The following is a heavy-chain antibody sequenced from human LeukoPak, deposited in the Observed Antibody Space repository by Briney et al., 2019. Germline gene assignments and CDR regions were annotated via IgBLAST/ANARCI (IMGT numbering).Heavy chain of an antibody. Sequence: GGSLRLSCAASGFTFSSYAMHWVRQAPGKGLEWVAVISYDGSNKYYADSVKGRFTISRDNSKNTLYLQMNSLRAEDTAVYYCAIFSMTPPEADTRGRNLSYSSSWYGQLRYRTKNLSYYFYYMDVWGKGPTVTSSS. V-gene: IGHV3-30*01. CDR1: GFTFSSYA. CDR3: AIFSMTPPEADTRGRNLSYSSSWYGQLRYRTKNLSYYFYYMDV. D-gene: IGHD6-13*01. CDR2: ISYDGSNK. J-gene: IGHJ6*03.